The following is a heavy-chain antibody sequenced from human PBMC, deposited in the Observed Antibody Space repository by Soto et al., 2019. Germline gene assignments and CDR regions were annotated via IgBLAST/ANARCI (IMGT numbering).Heavy chain of an antibody. CDR3: TGDYDYYYYYYMDV. J-gene: IGHJ6*03. CDR1: GFTFSSYG. D-gene: IGHD4-17*01. V-gene: IGHV3-30*03. CDR2: ISYDGSNK. Sequence: QVQLVESGGGVVQPGRSLRLSCAASGFTFSSYGMHWVRQAPGKGLEWVAVISYDGSNKYYADSVKGRFTISRDNSKNTLYLPMNSLRAEDTAVYYCTGDYDYYYYYYMDVWGKGTTVTVSS.